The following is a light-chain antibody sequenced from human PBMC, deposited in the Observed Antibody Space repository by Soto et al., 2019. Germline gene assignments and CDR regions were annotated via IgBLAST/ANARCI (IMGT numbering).Light chain of an antibody. V-gene: IGKV1-12*01. CDR2: AAS. J-gene: IGKJ4*01. CDR1: QGISNW. Sequence: DIQMTQSPSSVSASIGDRVTITCRASQGISNWLAWYQQKPGQAPRLLIYAASTLQSGVPSRFSGSGSGTDFTLAINSLQPEDFATYFCQQSNNFPLTFGGGTKVEIK. CDR3: QQSNNFPLT.